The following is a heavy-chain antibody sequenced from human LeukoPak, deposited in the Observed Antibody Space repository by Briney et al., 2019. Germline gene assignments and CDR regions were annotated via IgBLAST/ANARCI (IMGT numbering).Heavy chain of an antibody. Sequence: SETLSLTCTVSGGSISSSSYYWGWIRQPPGKGLEWIGSIYYSGSTYYNPSLKSRVTISVDTSKNQFSLKLSSVTAADTAVYYCARPSKYCSGGSCYFDYWGRGTLVTVSS. J-gene: IGHJ4*02. CDR1: GGSISSSSYY. V-gene: IGHV4-39*01. CDR3: ARPSKYCSGGSCYFDY. D-gene: IGHD2-15*01. CDR2: IYYSGST.